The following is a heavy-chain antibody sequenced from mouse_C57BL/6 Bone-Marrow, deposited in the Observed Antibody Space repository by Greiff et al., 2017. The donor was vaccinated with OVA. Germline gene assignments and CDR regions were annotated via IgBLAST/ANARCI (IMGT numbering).Heavy chain of an antibody. CDR2: IYPGSGST. J-gene: IGHJ4*01. D-gene: IGHD2-2*01. V-gene: IGHV1-55*01. CDR1: GYTFTSYW. Sequence: VQLQQSGAELVKPGASVKMSCKASGYTFTSYWITWVKQRPGQGLEWIGDIYPGSGSTNYNEKFKSKATLTVDTSSSTAYMQLSSLTSEDSAVYYCARRIYGYEMDYWGQGTSVTVSS. CDR3: ARRIYGYEMDY.